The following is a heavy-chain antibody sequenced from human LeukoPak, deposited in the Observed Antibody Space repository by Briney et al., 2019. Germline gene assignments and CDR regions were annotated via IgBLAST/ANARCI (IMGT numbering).Heavy chain of an antibody. CDR2: INPSGGST. CDR3: ARKLLTGAGFDP. D-gene: IGHD3-9*01. V-gene: IGHV1-46*01. CDR1: GYTFTSYY. Sequence: PSVKVSCKPSGYTFTSYYMHWVRQAPGQGLEWMGIINPSGGSTTYAQKFQGRVTMTRDTSTSTVYMELSSLRSEDTAVYYCARKLLTGAGFDPWGQGTLVTVSS. J-gene: IGHJ5*02.